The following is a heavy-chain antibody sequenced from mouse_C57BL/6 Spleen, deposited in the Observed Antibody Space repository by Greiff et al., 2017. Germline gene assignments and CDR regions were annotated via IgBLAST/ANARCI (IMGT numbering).Heavy chain of an antibody. V-gene: IGHV1-15*01. Sequence: VQLQQPGAELVRPGASVTLSCKASGYTFTDYEMHWVKQTPVHGLEWIGAIDPDTGGTAYNQKFKGKAILTVDKSSSTAYMELRSLTSEDSAVYYCTRSPGGGYFDYWGQGTTLTVSS. D-gene: IGHD4-1*01. CDR3: TRSPGGGYFDY. J-gene: IGHJ2*01. CDR1: GYTFTDYE. CDR2: IDPDTGGT.